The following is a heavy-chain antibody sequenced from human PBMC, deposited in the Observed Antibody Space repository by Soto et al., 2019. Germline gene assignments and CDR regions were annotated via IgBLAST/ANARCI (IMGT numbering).Heavy chain of an antibody. Sequence: EVQLVESGGGLVQPGGSLRLSCAASGFPFSISWMHWVRQAPGKGLVWVAHITGDGSTTTYADSVKGRFTISRDNAKNMLYLQMNSLRADDTAVYYCARLTDYWGQGTLVTVAS. CDR2: ITGDGSTT. J-gene: IGHJ4*02. CDR3: ARLTDY. CDR1: GFPFSISW. V-gene: IGHV3-74*01.